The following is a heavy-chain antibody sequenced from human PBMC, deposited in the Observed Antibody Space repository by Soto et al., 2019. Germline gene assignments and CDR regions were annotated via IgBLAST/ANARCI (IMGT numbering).Heavy chain of an antibody. CDR3: ARGLSYRGDFDV. D-gene: IGHD2-21*02. CDR2: IYHAGSP. CDR1: GGSISSSSW. J-gene: IGHJ3*01. Sequence: PSETLSLTCDVSGGSISSSSWWTGVRQSPGKGLEWIGEIYHAGSPNYNPSFQSRVTILADKSKNHFSLRLSSVTAADTAIYYCARGLSYRGDFDVWGQGTTVTVSS. V-gene: IGHV4-4*02.